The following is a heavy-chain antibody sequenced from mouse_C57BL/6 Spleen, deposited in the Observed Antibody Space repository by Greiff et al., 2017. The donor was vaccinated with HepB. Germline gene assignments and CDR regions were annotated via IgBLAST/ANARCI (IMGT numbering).Heavy chain of an antibody. D-gene: IGHD2-1*01. J-gene: IGHJ2*01. Sequence: QVQLQQSGPELVKPGASVKLSCKASGYTFTSYDINWVKQRPGQGLEWIGWIYPRDGSTKYNEKFKGKATLTVDTSSSTAYMQLHSLTSEDSAVYFGARGGYYYGKRYYFDYWGQGTTLTVSS. CDR3: ARGGYYYGKRYYFDY. CDR1: GYTFTSYD. CDR2: IYPRDGST. V-gene: IGHV1-85*01.